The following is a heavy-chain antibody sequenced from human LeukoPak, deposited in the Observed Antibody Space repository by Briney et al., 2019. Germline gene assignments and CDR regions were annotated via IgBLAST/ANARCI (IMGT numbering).Heavy chain of an antibody. CDR1: GYTFTSYG. D-gene: IGHD2-15*01. J-gene: IGHJ6*02. Sequence: ASVKVSVKASGYTFTSYGISWVRQAPGQGLEWMGWISAYNGNTNYAQKLQGRVTMTTDTSTSTAYMELRSLRSDDTAVYYCAGHPLGYCSGGSCYSGVYGMDVWGQGTTVTVSS. CDR2: ISAYNGNT. V-gene: IGHV1-18*01. CDR3: AGHPLGYCSGGSCYSGVYGMDV.